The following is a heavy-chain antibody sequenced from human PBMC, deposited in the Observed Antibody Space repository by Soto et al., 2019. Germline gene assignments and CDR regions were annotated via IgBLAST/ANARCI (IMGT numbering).Heavy chain of an antibody. J-gene: IGHJ4*02. CDR3: ARDNGGSSNY. D-gene: IGHD1-26*01. CDR1: GHSFITYG. Sequence: QVQLVQSGAEVKNPGASVKVSCKASGHSFITYGISWVRQAPGQGLEWMGRIIASTGITNYAQKFKDRVTMTTDTSTNTAYMEMRRLRSDDTAVFYCARDNGGSSNYWGQGTLVTVSS. V-gene: IGHV1-18*01. CDR2: IIASTGIT.